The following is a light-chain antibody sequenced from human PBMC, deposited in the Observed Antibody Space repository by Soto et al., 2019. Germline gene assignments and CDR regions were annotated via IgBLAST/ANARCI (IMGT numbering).Light chain of an antibody. J-gene: IGKJ3*01. CDR2: GAS. CDR1: QSVSSSY. CDR3: QQYGSSPGVT. V-gene: IGKV3-20*01. Sequence: EIVLTQSPGTLSLSPAERATLSCRASQSVSSSYLAWYQQRPGQAPRLLIYGASSRATGIPDRFSGSGSGTDFTLTISRLEPEDSAVYYCQQYGSSPGVTFGPGTKVDI.